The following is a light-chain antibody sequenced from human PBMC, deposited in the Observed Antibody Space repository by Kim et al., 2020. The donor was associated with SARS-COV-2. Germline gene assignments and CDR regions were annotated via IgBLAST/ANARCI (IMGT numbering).Light chain of an antibody. J-gene: IGLJ2*01. Sequence: QSVLTQPPSASGTPGQRVTISCSGSSSNIGSNTVNWYQQLPGTAPKLLIYSNNQWPSGVPDRFSGSKSGTSASLAISGLRSEDEADYYCAAWDDSLKGVFGGGTQLTVL. CDR3: AAWDDSLKGV. CDR1: SSNIGSNT. CDR2: SNN. V-gene: IGLV1-44*01.